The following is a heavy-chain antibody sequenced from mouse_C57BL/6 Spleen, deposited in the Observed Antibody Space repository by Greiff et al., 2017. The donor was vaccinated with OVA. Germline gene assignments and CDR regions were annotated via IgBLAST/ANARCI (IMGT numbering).Heavy chain of an antibody. CDR3: ARNSTGSGFDY. Sequence: VQLQQPGAELVRPGTSVKLSCKASGYTFTSYWMHWVKQRPGQGLEWIGVIDPSDSYTNYNQKFKGKATLTVDTSSSTAYMQLSSLTSEDSAVYYGARNSTGSGFDYWGQGTTLTVSS. V-gene: IGHV1-59*01. J-gene: IGHJ2*01. CDR2: IDPSDSYT. CDR1: GYTFTSYW. D-gene: IGHD1-1*01.